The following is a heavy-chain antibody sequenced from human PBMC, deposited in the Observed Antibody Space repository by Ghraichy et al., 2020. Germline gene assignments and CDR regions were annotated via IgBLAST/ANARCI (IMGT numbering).Heavy chain of an antibody. J-gene: IGHJ6*03. CDR2: IYYTGST. CDR3: ARGYNWYMDV. Sequence: SETLSLICTVSGGSISDYYWSWIRQPPGKGLEWIGYIYYTGSTDYNPSLNSRVTISVDTSKTQYSLKVTSVTAADTAVYYCARGYNWYMDVWGKGDHGHRLL. CDR1: GGSISDYY. V-gene: IGHV4-59*13.